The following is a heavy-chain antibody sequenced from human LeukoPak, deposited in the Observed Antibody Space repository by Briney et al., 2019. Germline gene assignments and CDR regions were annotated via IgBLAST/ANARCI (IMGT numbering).Heavy chain of an antibody. Sequence: GGSLRLSCAASGFTFSSYGMHWVRQAPGKGLEWVAVISYDGSNKYYADSVKGRFTISRDNSKNTLYLQMNSLRAEDTAVYYCARDPLPGYDSYAYYFDYWGQGTLVTVSS. D-gene: IGHD3-16*01. J-gene: IGHJ4*02. CDR2: ISYDGSNK. CDR3: ARDPLPGYDSYAYYFDY. V-gene: IGHV3-30*03. CDR1: GFTFSSYG.